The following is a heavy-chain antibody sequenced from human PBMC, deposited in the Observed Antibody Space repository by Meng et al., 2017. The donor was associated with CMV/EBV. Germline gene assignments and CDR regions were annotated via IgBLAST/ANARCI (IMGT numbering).Heavy chain of an antibody. D-gene: IGHD2-2*01. CDR2: INHSGST. Sequence: SFSGYYWSWIRQPPGKGLEWIGEINHSGSTNYNPSLKSRVTISVDTSKNQFSLKLSSVTAADTAVYYCARGRISHCSSTSCQGGFDYWGQGTLVTVSS. V-gene: IGHV4-34*01. CDR1: SFSGYY. J-gene: IGHJ4*02. CDR3: ARGRISHCSSTSCQGGFDY.